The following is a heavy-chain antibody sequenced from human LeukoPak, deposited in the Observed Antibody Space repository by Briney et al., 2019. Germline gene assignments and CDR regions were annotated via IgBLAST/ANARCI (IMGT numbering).Heavy chain of an antibody. J-gene: IGHJ6*03. CDR1: GGSFSGYY. Sequence: LETLSLTCAVYGGSFSGYYWSWIRQPPGKGLEWIGEINHSGSTNYNPSLKSRVTISVDTSKNQFSLKLSSVTAADTAVYYCARYRNYYYYYMDVWGKGTTVTVSS. V-gene: IGHV4-34*01. CDR2: INHSGST. CDR3: ARYRNYYYYYMDV.